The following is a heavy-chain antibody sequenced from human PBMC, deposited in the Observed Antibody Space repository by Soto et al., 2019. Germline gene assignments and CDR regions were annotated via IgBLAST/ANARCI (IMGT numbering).Heavy chain of an antibody. D-gene: IGHD3-10*01. CDR3: AKGPYGSGSYSFDY. CDR1: GFAFSSYA. J-gene: IGHJ4*02. Sequence: EVQLLESGGGLVQPGGSLRLSCAASGFAFSSYAMSWVRQAPGKGLEWVSGISGSGGSTYYADSVKGRFTISRDNSKNPLYLQMNSLRAEDTAVDYCAKGPYGSGSYSFDYWGQGTLVTVSS. CDR2: ISGSGGST. V-gene: IGHV3-23*01.